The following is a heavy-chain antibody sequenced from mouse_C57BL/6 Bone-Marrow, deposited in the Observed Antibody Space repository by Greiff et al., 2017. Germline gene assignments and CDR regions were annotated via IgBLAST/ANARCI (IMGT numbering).Heavy chain of an antibody. CDR1: GYSFTDYN. J-gene: IGHJ1*03. Sequence: EVKLVESGPELVKPGASVKISCKASGYSFTDYNMNWVKQSNGKSLEWIGVINPNYGTTSYNQKFKGKATLTVDQSSSTAYMQLNSLTSEDSAVYYWARSYDGYYLHWYFDVWGTGTTVTVSS. CDR3: ARSYDGYYLHWYFDV. D-gene: IGHD2-3*01. CDR2: INPNYGTT. V-gene: IGHV1-39*01.